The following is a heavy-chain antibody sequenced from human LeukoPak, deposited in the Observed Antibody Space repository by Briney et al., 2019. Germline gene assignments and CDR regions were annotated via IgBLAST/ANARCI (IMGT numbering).Heavy chain of an antibody. J-gene: IGHJ4*02. D-gene: IGHD3-9*01. CDR1: GFTFSSYE. V-gene: IGHV3-21*01. CDR3: TRDPLRYLRVGHYDY. Sequence: PGGSLRLSCTASGFTFSSYEMNWVRQVPGKGLEWVSSIDYDSSHIYYAASVRGRFTISRDNARDSVYLQMDSLRVEDTAVYYCTRDPLRYLRVGHYDYWGQGTLVAVSS. CDR2: IDYDSSHI.